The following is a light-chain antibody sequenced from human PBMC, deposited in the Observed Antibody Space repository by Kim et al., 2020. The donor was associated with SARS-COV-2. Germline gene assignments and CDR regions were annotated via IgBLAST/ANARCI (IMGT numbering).Light chain of an antibody. CDR3: QQYNNWTRA. CDR1: QRVSSN. Sequence: SPGERATLAGGASQRVSSNVAWYQQKPGQAPRLLIYGASTRATVIPARFSGSGSGTEFTLTISSLQSEDCAVYYCQQYNNWTRAFGQGTKLEI. V-gene: IGKV3-15*01. CDR2: GAS. J-gene: IGKJ2*01.